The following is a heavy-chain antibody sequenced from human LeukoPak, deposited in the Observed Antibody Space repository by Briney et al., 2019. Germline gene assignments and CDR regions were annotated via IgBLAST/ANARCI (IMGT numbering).Heavy chain of an antibody. CDR1: GGSISSYY. Sequence: SETLSLTCTVSGGSISSYYWSWIRQPPGEGLEWIGYIYYSGSTNYNPSLKSRVTISVDTSKNQFSLKLGSVTAADTAVYYCARVQYSTSRDNYFDYWGQGTLVTVSS. CDR2: IYYSGST. V-gene: IGHV4-59*08. D-gene: IGHD6-6*01. J-gene: IGHJ4*02. CDR3: ARVQYSTSRDNYFDY.